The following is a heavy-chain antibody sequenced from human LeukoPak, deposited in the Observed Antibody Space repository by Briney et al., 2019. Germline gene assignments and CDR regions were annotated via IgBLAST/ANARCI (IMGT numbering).Heavy chain of an antibody. V-gene: IGHV3-23*01. J-gene: IGHJ4*02. Sequence: PGGSLRLSCAASGFTFSSYAMTWVRQAPGKGLEWVSCISGSGDSAYYADSVKGRFTISRDNSKNTVNLQMNSLRIEDTAVYYCARASPPAGEVSSSLAYWGQGALVTVSS. CDR2: ISGSGDSA. CDR3: ARASPPAGEVSSSLAY. D-gene: IGHD6-6*01. CDR1: GFTFSSYA.